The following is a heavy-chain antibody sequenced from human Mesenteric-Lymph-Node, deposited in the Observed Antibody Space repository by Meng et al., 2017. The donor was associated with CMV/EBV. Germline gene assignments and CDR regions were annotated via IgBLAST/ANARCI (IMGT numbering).Heavy chain of an antibody. CDR3: AREGCTTTSCSYDY. CDR1: GGSISSGGYS. CDR2: IHNSGST. D-gene: IGHD2-2*01. J-gene: IGHJ4*02. V-gene: IGHV4-31*02. Sequence: GGSISSGGYSWSWIRQHPGKGLEWIGYIHNSGSTHSNPSLTSRVTLSVDTSKNQFSLKLRSVIAADTAVYYCAREGCTTTSCSYDYWGQGTLVTVSS.